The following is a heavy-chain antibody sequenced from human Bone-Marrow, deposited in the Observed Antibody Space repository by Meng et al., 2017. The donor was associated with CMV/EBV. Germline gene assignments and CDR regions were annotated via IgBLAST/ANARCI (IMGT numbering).Heavy chain of an antibody. CDR3: AWGSQTYYFDY. Sequence: QGQLVQSGAEVKKPGASVKVSCKASGYTFTSYGISWVRQAPGQGLEWMGWISAYNGNTNYAQKLQGRVTMTTDTSPSRAYMELRSLRSDDMVVSYCAWGSQTYYFDYWGQGTLVTVSS. J-gene: IGHJ4*02. V-gene: IGHV1-18*03. D-gene: IGHD3-16*01. CDR2: ISAYNGNT. CDR1: GYTFTSYG.